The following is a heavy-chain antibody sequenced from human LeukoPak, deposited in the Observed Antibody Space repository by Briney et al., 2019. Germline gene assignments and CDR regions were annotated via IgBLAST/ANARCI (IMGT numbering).Heavy chain of an antibody. CDR3: ARAKDYSYAFDI. CDR2: IYSGGST. J-gene: IGHJ3*02. D-gene: IGHD2-15*01. V-gene: IGHV3-53*01. Sequence: GGSLRLSCAASGFTVSSNYMSWVRQAPGKGLEWVSVIYSGGSTYYADSVKGRFTISRDNSKNTLYLQMNSLRAEDTAVYYCARAKDYSYAFDIWGQGTMVTVSS. CDR1: GFTVSSNY.